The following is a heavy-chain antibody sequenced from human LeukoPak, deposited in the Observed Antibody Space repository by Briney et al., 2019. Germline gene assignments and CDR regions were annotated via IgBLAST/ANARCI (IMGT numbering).Heavy chain of an antibody. CDR3: ARGFQYDSSGYSTPYFDY. CDR2: TIPILGIA. V-gene: IGHV1-69*04. J-gene: IGHJ4*02. Sequence: SVKVSCKASGGTFSSHAISWVRQAPGQGLEWMGRTIPILGIAKYAQKFQGRVTITADKSTSTAYMELSSLRSEDTAVYYCARGFQYDSSGYSTPYFDYWGQGTLVTVSS. CDR1: GGTFSSHA. D-gene: IGHD3-22*01.